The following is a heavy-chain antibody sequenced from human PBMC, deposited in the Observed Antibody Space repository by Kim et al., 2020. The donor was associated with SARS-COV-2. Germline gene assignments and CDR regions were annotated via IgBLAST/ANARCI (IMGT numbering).Heavy chain of an antibody. CDR1: GGSISSSSYY. J-gene: IGHJ3*02. Sequence: SETLSLTCTVSGGSISSSSYYWGWIRQPPGKGLEWIGSIYYSGSTYYNPSLKSRVTISVDTSKNQFSLKLSSVTAADTAVYYCVCGQDYYDSSGSIQDALDIWGQGTMVTVSS. V-gene: IGHV4-39*07. CDR2: IYYSGST. D-gene: IGHD3-22*01. CDR3: VCGQDYYDSSGSIQDALDI.